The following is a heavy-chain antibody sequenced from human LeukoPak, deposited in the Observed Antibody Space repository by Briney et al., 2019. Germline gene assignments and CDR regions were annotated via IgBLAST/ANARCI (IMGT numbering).Heavy chain of an antibody. V-gene: IGHV4-4*02. CDR3: AREAAGQWFDP. CDR2: IYHSGST. CDR1: GFTVTSTYM. Sequence: KSGGSLRLSCAASGFTVTSTYMSWVRQPPGKGLEWIGEIYHSGSTNYNPSLKSRVTMSLDKSKNQFSLNLTPVTAADTAVYYCAREAAGQWFDPWGQGTLVTVSS. J-gene: IGHJ5*02. D-gene: IGHD6-25*01.